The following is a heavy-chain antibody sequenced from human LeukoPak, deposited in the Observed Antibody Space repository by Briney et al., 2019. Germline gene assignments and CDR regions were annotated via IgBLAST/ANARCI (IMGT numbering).Heavy chain of an antibody. D-gene: IGHD2-2*02. CDR1: GGSISSSNW. CDR3: AKLGYCSSTSCYSGPGGPSPNWFDP. CDR2: IYHSGST. J-gene: IGHJ5*02. Sequence: SETLSLTCAVSGGSISSSNWWSWVRQPPGKGLEWIGEIYHSGSTNYNPSLKSRVTISVDKSKNQFSLKLSSVTAADTAVYYCAKLGYCSSTSCYSGPGGPSPNWFDPWGQGTLVTVSS. V-gene: IGHV4-4*02.